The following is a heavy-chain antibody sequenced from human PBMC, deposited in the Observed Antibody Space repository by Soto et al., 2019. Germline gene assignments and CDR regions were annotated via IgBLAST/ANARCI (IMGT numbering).Heavy chain of an antibody. V-gene: IGHV3-7*01. CDR3: ARYYFNP. CDR1: GFSFSNYW. CDR2: INQDGSEK. J-gene: IGHJ5*02. Sequence: PGGSLRLSCAASGFSFSNYWMTWVRQVPGKGLEWVASINQDGSEKYYVGSVKGRFTISRDNAKNSLSLQMNSLRAEDTAIYYCARYYFNPWGQGTLVTVSS. D-gene: IGHD3-3*01.